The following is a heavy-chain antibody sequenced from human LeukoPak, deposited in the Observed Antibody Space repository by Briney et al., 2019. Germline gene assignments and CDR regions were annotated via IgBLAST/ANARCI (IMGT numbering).Heavy chain of an antibody. D-gene: IGHD4-17*01. CDR1: GGSISSGGYS. CDR3: ARRTVMPGHYFDY. Sequence: SETLSLTCAVSGGSISSGGYSWSWIRQPPGTGLEWIGEINHSGSTNYNPSLKSRVTISVDTSKNQFSLKLSSVTAADTAVYYCARRTVMPGHYFDYWGQGTLVTVSS. V-gene: IGHV4-30-2*01. J-gene: IGHJ4*02. CDR2: INHSGST.